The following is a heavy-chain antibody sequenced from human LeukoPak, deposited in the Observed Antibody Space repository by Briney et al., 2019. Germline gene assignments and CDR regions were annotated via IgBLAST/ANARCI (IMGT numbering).Heavy chain of an antibody. Sequence: SETLSLTCTVSGGSISSYYWSWIRQPPGKGLEWIGYIYYSGSTNYNPSLKSRVTISVDTSKNQFSLKLSSVTAADTAVYYCARGASAMDNFDYWGQGTLVTVSS. CDR1: GGSISSYY. CDR2: IYYSGST. D-gene: IGHD5-18*01. J-gene: IGHJ4*02. CDR3: ARGASAMDNFDY. V-gene: IGHV4-59*01.